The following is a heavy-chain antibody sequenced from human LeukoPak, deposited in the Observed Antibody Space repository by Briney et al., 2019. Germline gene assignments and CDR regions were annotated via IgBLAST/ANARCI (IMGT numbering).Heavy chain of an antibody. CDR3: ARDGVEYSSSSGGY. CDR2: INPNSGGT. Sequence: ASVKVSCKASGYTFTGYYMHWVRQAPGQGLEWMGPINPNSGGTNYAQKFQGRVTMTRDTSISTAYMELSRLRSDDTAVYYCARDGVEYSSSSGGYWGQGTLVTVSS. D-gene: IGHD6-6*01. V-gene: IGHV1-2*06. CDR1: GYTFTGYY. J-gene: IGHJ4*02.